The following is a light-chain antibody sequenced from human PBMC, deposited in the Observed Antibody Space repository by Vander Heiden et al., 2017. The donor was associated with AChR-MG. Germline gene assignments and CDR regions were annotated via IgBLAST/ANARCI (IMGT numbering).Light chain of an antibody. CDR3: QQVNNYPLT. CDR1: QGISRS. Sequence: AIQLTQSPSSLSASVGDRVTITCRASQGISRSLAWYQQKPGKGPKFLIYDASILESGVPSRFSGSGSGTHFTFTISSLQPEDFATYYCQQVNNYPLTFGGGTKVEIK. V-gene: IGKV1D-13*01. J-gene: IGKJ4*01. CDR2: DAS.